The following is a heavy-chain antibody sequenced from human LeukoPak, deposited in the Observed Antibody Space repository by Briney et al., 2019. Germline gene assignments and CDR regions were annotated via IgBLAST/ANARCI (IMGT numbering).Heavy chain of an antibody. CDR3: ARGVWRWLQSYTPDVSFDY. CDR2: INPSGGST. Sequence: ASVKVSCKASGYTFTSYYMHWVRQAPGQGLEWMGIINPSGGSTSYAQKFQGRVTITADKSTSTAYMELSSLRSEDTAVYYCARGVWRWLQSYTPDVSFDYWGQGTLVTVSS. D-gene: IGHD5-24*01. J-gene: IGHJ4*02. CDR1: GYTFTSYY. V-gene: IGHV1-46*01.